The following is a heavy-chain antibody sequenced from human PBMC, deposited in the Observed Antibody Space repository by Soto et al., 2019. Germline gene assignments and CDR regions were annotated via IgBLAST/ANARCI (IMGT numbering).Heavy chain of an antibody. J-gene: IGHJ5*02. Sequence: SETLSLTCSVSGGSIITSRSYWAWIRQPPGKGLVWLANIFYSGSTFYNPSLASRVSVSVDTSKNEFSLKLRSVTAADTAVYYCARQPTTGDTDLWFDPWGQGTLVTVSS. D-gene: IGHD2-21*01. V-gene: IGHV4-39*01. CDR3: ARQPTTGDTDLWFDP. CDR2: IFYSGST. CDR1: GGSIITSRSY.